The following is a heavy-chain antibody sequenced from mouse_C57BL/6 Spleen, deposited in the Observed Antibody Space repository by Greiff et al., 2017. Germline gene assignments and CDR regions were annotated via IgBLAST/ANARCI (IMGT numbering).Heavy chain of an antibody. CDR3: ARPIYYGNYDYAMDY. J-gene: IGHJ4*01. V-gene: IGHV14-3*01. Sequence: VQLKESVAELVRPGASVKLSCTASGFNIKNTYMHWVKQRPEQGLEWIGRIDPANGNTKYAPKFQGKATITADTSSNTAYLQLSSLTSEDTAIYYCARPIYYGNYDYAMDYWGQGTSVTVSS. CDR1: GFNIKNTY. D-gene: IGHD2-1*01. CDR2: IDPANGNT.